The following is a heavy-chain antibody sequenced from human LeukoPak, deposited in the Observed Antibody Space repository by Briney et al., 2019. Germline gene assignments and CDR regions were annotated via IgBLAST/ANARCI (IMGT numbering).Heavy chain of an antibody. CDR2: IIPIFGTA. CDR1: GGTFSSYA. D-gene: IGHD6-13*01. Sequence: SVKVSCKASGGTFSSYAISWVRQAPGQGLEWMGGIIPIFGTANYAQKFQGRVTITADESTSTAYMELSSLRSEDTAVYYCATFGSQYSSSWYRSRYYGMDVWGQGTTVTVSS. J-gene: IGHJ6*02. V-gene: IGHV1-69*13. CDR3: ATFGSQYSSSWYRSRYYGMDV.